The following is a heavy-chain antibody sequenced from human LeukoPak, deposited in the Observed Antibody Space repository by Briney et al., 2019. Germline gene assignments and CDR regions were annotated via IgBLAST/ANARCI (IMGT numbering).Heavy chain of an antibody. D-gene: IGHD3-3*01. CDR2: IRYDGSNK. V-gene: IGHV3-30*02. CDR3: AKDRRDFWSGYFDY. J-gene: IGHJ4*02. CDR1: GFTFSPYG. Sequence: GGSLRLSCAASGFTFSPYGLHWVRQAPGKGLEWVEFIRYDGSNKYYADSVKGRFTISRDNSKNTLYLQMNSLRAEDTAVYYCAKDRRDFWSGYFDYWGQGTLVTVSS.